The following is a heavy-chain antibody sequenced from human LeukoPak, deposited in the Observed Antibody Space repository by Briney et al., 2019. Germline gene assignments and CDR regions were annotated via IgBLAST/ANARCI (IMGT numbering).Heavy chain of an antibody. V-gene: IGHV1-46*01. CDR1: GYTFTSYY. D-gene: IGHD3-10*01. CDR2: INPSGGST. J-gene: IGHJ4*02. Sequence: ASVKVSCKASGYTFTSYYMHWVRQAPGQGLEWMGIINPSGGSTSYAQKFQGRVTMTRGTSTSTVYMELSSLRSKDAAVYYCARDYGSGSYDLDYWGQGTLVTVSS. CDR3: ARDYGSGSYDLDY.